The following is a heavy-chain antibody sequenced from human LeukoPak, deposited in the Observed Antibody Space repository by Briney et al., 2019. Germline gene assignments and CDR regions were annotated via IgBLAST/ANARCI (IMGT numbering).Heavy chain of an antibody. J-gene: IGHJ6*03. CDR3: ARLIRSSHDYYYYMDV. CDR2: IYPGDSDT. V-gene: IGHV5-51*01. CDR1: GYSFTSYW. Sequence: GESLKISCKGSGYSFTSYWIGWVRQMPGKGLEWMGIIYPGDSDTRYSPSFQGQVTISADKSISTAYLQWSILKASDTATYYCARLIRSSHDYYYYMDVWGKGTTVTVSS. D-gene: IGHD1-26*01.